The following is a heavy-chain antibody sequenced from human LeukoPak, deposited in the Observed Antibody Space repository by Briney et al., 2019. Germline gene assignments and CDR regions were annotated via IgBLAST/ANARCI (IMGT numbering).Heavy chain of an antibody. Sequence: ASVKVSCKASGYTFSTYALNWVRQAPGQGLEWMGWINTNTGNPTYAQGFTGRFVFSLDTSVSTAYLQITGLKAEDTAVYYCARAQVGYFGYWGQGTLVTVSS. CDR1: GYTFSTYA. J-gene: IGHJ4*02. CDR3: ARAQVGYFGY. V-gene: IGHV7-4-1*02. CDR2: INTNTGNP.